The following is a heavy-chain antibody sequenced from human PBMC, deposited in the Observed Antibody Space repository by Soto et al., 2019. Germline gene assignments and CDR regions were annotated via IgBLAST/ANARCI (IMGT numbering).Heavy chain of an antibody. CDR2: LSRSGGAT. J-gene: IGHJ5*02. V-gene: IGHV3-23*01. CDR1: AFSLTSCS. Sequence: GGSLRLSCVTSAFSLTSCSMSWVRQTPGKGLEWVSALSRSGGATYYADSVKGRFTISRDTSTNTLYLQMSNLRAEDTAIYYCAKGEMATIRNSFDPWGQGTLVTVSS. CDR3: AKGEMATIRNSFDP. D-gene: IGHD5-12*01.